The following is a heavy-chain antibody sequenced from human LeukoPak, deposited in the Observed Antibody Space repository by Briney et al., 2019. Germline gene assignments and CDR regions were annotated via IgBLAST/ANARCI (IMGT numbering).Heavy chain of an antibody. CDR2: ISSSSSYI. J-gene: IGHJ4*02. CDR1: GFTFSSYS. D-gene: IGHD2-2*01. CDR3: ARVWGGCSSTSCYTTPFDY. Sequence: GGSLRLSCAASGFTFSSYSMNWVRQAPGKGLEWVSSISSSSSYIYYADSVKGRFTISRDNAKNSLYLQMNSLRAEDTAVYYCARVWGGCSSTSCYTTPFDYWGQGTLVTVSS. V-gene: IGHV3-21*01.